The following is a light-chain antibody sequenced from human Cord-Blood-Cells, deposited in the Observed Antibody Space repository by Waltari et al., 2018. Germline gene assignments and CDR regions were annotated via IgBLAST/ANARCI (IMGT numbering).Light chain of an antibody. Sequence: IVLTQSPGTLSLSPGERATLSCRASKSVSSSYLAWYQQKPGQAPRLLIYGASSRATGIPDRFSGSGSGTDFTLTISRLEPEDFAVYYCQQYGSSPPLTCGGGTKVEIK. J-gene: IGKJ4*01. CDR3: QQYGSSPPLT. CDR2: GAS. V-gene: IGKV3-20*01. CDR1: KSVSSSY.